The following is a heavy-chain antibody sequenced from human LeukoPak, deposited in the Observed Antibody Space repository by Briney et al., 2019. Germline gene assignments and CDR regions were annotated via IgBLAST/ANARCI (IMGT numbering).Heavy chain of an antibody. V-gene: IGHV3-23*01. CDR2: ISGSGGST. J-gene: IGHJ4*02. D-gene: IGHD2-15*01. CDR3: AKDPREFGGSYFDY. Sequence: PGGSLRLSCAASGFTFSSYAMSWVRQAPGKGLEWVSAISGSGGSTYYADSVKGRFTISRDNSKNTLYLQMNSLRAEDTAVYHCAKDPREFGGSYFDYWGQGTLVTVSS. CDR1: GFTFSSYA.